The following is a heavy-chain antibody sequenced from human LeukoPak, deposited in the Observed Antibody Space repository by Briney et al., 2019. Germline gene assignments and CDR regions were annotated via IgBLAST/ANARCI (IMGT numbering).Heavy chain of an antibody. Sequence: SETLSLTCTVSGGSISSGDYYWSWIRQPPGKGLEWIGYIYYSGSTYYNPSLKSRVTISVDTSKNQFSLKLSSVTAADTAVYYCARGILLWFGGRRDNWFDPWGQGTLVTVSS. J-gene: IGHJ5*02. CDR2: IYYSGST. V-gene: IGHV4-30-4*01. D-gene: IGHD3-10*01. CDR3: ARGILLWFGGRRDNWFDP. CDR1: GGSISSGDYY.